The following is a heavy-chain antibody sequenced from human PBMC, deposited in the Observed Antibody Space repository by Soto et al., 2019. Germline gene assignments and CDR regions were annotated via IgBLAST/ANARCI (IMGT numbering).Heavy chain of an antibody. CDR3: AGVWNGNSGFDY. D-gene: IGHD5-12*01. V-gene: IGHV3-48*01. CDR2: VSDGGSAI. Sequence: EVQLVESGGDLVQPGGSLRLSCAASGFTFSSYPMTWVRQAPGEGLAWVSHVSDGGSAIHYAESVKGRLTISRDKVKNSLYLHMNSMRAEDTAVYYCAGVWNGNSGFDYWGQGTLVAVSS. J-gene: IGHJ4*02. CDR1: GFTFSSYP.